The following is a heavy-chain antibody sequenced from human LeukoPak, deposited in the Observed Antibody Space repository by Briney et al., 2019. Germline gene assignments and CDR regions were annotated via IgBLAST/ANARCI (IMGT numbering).Heavy chain of an antibody. CDR1: GGTFSSYA. CDR3: ARVKDIVVVVAATVGLYGVDV. CDR2: IIPIFGTA. J-gene: IGHJ6*02. Sequence: SVKVSCKASGGTFSSYAISWVRQAPGQGLEWMGGIIPIFGTANYAQKFQGRVTITADESTSTAYMELSSLRSEDTAVYYCARVKDIVVVVAATVGLYGVDVWGQGTTVTVSS. D-gene: IGHD2-15*01. V-gene: IGHV1-69*01.